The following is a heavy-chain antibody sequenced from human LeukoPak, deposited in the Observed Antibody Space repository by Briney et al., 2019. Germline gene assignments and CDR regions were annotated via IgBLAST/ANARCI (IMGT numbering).Heavy chain of an antibody. V-gene: IGHV3-23*01. Sequence: GGSLRLSCAGSGFTFSSYGMSWVRQAPGKGLEWVSAIGGNGGNTYYAGSVKGRFTISRDNSKNTLYLQMNSLRAEDTAVYYCATGGYCSGGTCYSGYYYYYMDVWGKGTTVTISS. CDR2: IGGNGGNT. J-gene: IGHJ6*03. CDR3: ATGGYCSGGTCYSGYYYYYMDV. CDR1: GFTFSSYG. D-gene: IGHD2-15*01.